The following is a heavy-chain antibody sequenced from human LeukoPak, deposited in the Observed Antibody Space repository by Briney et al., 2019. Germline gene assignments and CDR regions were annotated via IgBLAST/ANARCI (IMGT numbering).Heavy chain of an antibody. CDR2: INPNSGGT. Sequence: ASVKVSCKASGYTFTGYYMHWVRQAPGQGLEWMGWINPNSGGTNYAQKFQGRVTMTRDTSISTAYMELGRLRSDDTAVYYCARDPHRDSTDPAFDYWGQGTLVTVSS. CDR1: GYTFTGYY. CDR3: ARDPHRDSTDPAFDY. V-gene: IGHV1-2*02. J-gene: IGHJ4*02. D-gene: IGHD4-17*01.